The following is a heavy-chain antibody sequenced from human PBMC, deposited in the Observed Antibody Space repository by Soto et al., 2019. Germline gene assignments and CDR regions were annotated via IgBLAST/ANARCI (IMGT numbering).Heavy chain of an antibody. D-gene: IGHD5-12*01. CDR2: IYYSGST. J-gene: IGHJ5*01. CDR1: GGSISSSSYY. Sequence: QLQLQESGPGLVKPSETLSLTCTVSGGSISSSSYYWGWIRQPPGKGLEWIGNIYYSGSTYYNPSLTSGVTFSVDRYKNQFSLKLGAVTAAYRAVYYWARRGGHSESLIGSWGQGTLVTVSS. V-gene: IGHV4-39*01. CDR3: ARRGGHSESLIGS.